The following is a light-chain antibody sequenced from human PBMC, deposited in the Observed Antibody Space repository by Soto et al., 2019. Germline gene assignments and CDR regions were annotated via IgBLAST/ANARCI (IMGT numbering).Light chain of an antibody. Sequence: DIQMTQSPTSLSASVGDRVTITCRASQGIRNFVAWYQQKPGKAPKLLIYAASTLQSGVPSRFSGSGSGTDCTLTIDSLQPEDVATYSCQKYSSVLVFGPGNKVENK. J-gene: IGKJ3*01. CDR2: AAS. V-gene: IGKV1-27*01. CDR1: QGIRNF. CDR3: QKYSSVLV.